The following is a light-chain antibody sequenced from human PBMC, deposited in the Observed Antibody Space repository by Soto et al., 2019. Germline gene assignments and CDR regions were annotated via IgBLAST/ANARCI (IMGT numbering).Light chain of an antibody. CDR1: QSVSSY. CDR3: QQRSSWPRT. J-gene: IGKJ1*01. V-gene: IGKV3-11*01. Sequence: LLSQSPATLSFSPGERATLFCRASQSVSSYLAWYQQKAGQAPRLLIYDASNRATGIPARFSGSGSGTDFTLTISRLKPEDFAVYYCQQRSSWPRTFGLGTKVDIK. CDR2: DAS.